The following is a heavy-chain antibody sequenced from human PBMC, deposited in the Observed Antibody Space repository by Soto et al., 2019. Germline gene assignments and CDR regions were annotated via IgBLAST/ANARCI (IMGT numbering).Heavy chain of an antibody. D-gene: IGHD3-10*01. J-gene: IGHJ4*02. CDR1: GFSLSTSGVG. Sequence: SGPTLVNPTQTLTLTCTFSGFSLSTSGVGVGWIRQPPGKALEWLALIYWDDDKRYSPSLKSRLTITKDTAKNQVVLTMTNMDPVDTATYYCAHRRPTMVRGVGPEFDYWGQGTLVTVSS. V-gene: IGHV2-5*02. CDR2: IYWDDDK. CDR3: AHRRPTMVRGVGPEFDY.